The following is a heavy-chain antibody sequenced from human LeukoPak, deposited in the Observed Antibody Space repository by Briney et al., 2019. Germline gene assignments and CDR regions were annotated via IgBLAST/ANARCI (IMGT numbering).Heavy chain of an antibody. J-gene: IGHJ4*02. Sequence: SETLSLTCTVSGGSISSSSYYWGWIRQPPGKGLEWVGSFYYGGGTYYNPSLKSRATISVDTSKNQFSLKVSSVTAADTAVYYCAREGFSPVGFDYWGQGTLVTVSS. CDR3: AREGFSPVGFDY. CDR2: FYYGGGT. V-gene: IGHV4-39*07. CDR1: GGSISSSSYY. D-gene: IGHD3-16*01.